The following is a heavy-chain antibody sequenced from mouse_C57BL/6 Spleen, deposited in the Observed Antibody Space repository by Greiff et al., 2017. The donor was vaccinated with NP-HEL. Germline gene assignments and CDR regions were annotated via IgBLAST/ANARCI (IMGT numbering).Heavy chain of an antibody. Sequence: VQLQQSGGGLVKPGGSLKLSCAASGFTFSDYGMHWVRQAPEKGLEWVAYISSGSSTIYYADTVKGRFTISRDNAKNTLFLQMTSLRSEDTAMYYCARIYGNLYAMDYWGQGTSVTVSS. J-gene: IGHJ4*01. D-gene: IGHD2-1*01. CDR1: GFTFSDYG. CDR3: ARIYGNLYAMDY. CDR2: ISSGSSTI. V-gene: IGHV5-17*01.